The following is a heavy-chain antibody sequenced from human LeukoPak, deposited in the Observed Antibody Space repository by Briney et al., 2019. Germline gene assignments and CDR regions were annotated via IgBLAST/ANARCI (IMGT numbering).Heavy chain of an antibody. D-gene: IGHD6-13*01. Sequence: PGGTLRLSCAASGFTFSSYSMNWVPQAPGKGLEWVSSISSSSSYIYYADSVKGRFTISRDNAKNSLYLQMNSLRAEDTAVYYCASEWAKYSSSWYGNWFDPWGQGTLVTVSS. CDR2: ISSSSSYI. J-gene: IGHJ5*02. CDR3: ASEWAKYSSSWYGNWFDP. CDR1: GFTFSSYS. V-gene: IGHV3-21*01.